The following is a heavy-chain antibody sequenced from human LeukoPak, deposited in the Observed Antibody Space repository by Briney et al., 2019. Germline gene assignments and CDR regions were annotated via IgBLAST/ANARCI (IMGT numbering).Heavy chain of an antibody. CDR2: ISYDEMYQ. CDR1: GFTFNIYG. D-gene: IGHD2-2*01. Sequence: GGSLRLSCAASGFTFNIYGMHWVRQAPGKGLEWVAGISYDEMYQYYADSVKGRFAISRDNSKNTLYLQMKSLRAEDTAVYYCARDFYCSRTSCYAPSFDYWGQGTLVTVSS. V-gene: IGHV3-30*03. J-gene: IGHJ4*02. CDR3: ARDFYCSRTSCYAPSFDY.